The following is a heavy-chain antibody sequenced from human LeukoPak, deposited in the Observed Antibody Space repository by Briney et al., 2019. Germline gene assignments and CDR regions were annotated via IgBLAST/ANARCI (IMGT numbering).Heavy chain of an antibody. CDR3: ARGSLPLGEKTYDY. CDR2: ISYDGSNK. V-gene: IGHV3-30-3*01. J-gene: IGHJ4*02. CDR1: GFTFSSYA. D-gene: IGHD3-16*01. Sequence: PGGSLRLSCAASGFTFSSYAMHWVRQAPGKGLEWVAVISYDGSNKYHADSVKGRFTISRDNSKNTLYLQMNSLRAEDTAVYYCARGSLPLGEKTYDYWGQGTLVTVSS.